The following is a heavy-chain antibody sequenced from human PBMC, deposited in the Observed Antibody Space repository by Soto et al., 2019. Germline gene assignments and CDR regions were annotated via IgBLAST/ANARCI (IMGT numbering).Heavy chain of an antibody. D-gene: IGHD2-15*01. CDR2: IYYSGST. CDR1: GGSISSYY. J-gene: IGHJ5*02. Sequence: SLTCTVSGGSISSYYWSWIRQPPGKGLEWIGYIYYSGSTNYNPSLKSRVTISVDTSKNQFSLKLSSVTAADTAVYYCARDSGGSFHWFDPWGQGTLVTVSS. V-gene: IGHV4-59*01. CDR3: ARDSGGSFHWFDP.